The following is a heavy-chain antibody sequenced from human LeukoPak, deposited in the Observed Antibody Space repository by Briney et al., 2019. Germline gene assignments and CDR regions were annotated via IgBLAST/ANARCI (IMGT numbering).Heavy chain of an antibody. D-gene: IGHD6-19*01. V-gene: IGHV1-8*01. CDR3: ARGWYSSGWYYFDY. CDR2: MNPNSGNT. J-gene: IGHJ4*02. CDR1: GYTFTSYD. Sequence: ASVKVSCKASGYTFTSYDINWVRQATGQGLEWMGWMNPNSGNTGYAQKFQGRVTMTRNTSISTAYMGLSSLRSEDTAVYYCARGWYSSGWYYFDYWGQGTLVTVSS.